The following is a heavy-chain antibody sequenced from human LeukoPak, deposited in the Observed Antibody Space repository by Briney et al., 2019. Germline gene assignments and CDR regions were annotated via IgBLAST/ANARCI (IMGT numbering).Heavy chain of an antibody. CDR2: IIPIFGTA. Sequence: AASLTVSCNVSGATFSSYAISWVRHAPRPGLEWMGGIIPIFGTANYAQKFQGRVTITTGESTSTTYMELSRLRSEDTAVYYCARVHEIAARGRDWNWFDLWGQGTLVTVSS. CDR3: ARVHEIAARGRDWNWFDL. V-gene: IGHV1-69*05. J-gene: IGHJ5*02. D-gene: IGHD6-6*01. CDR1: GATFSSYA.